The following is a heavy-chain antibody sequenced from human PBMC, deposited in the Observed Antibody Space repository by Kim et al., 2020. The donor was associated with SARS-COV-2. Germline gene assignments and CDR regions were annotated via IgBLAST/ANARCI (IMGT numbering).Heavy chain of an antibody. D-gene: IGHD3-22*01. CDR3: AREAMIDSSGTFDY. CDR1: GYTFTGYY. J-gene: IGHJ4*02. Sequence: ASVKVSCKASGYTFTGYYMHWVRQAPGQGLEWMGWINPNSGGTNYAQKFQGRVTMTRDTSISTAYMELSRLRSDDTAVYYCAREAMIDSSGTFDYWGQGTLVTVSS. CDR2: INPNSGGT. V-gene: IGHV1-2*02.